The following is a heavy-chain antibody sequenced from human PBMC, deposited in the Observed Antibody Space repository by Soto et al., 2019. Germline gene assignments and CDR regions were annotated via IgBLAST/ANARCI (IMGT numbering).Heavy chain of an antibody. CDR3: ARPIRISSPSLGYGMDV. Sequence: SVKVSCKASGGTFSSYAISWVRQAPGQGLEWMGGIIPIFGTANYAQKFQGRVTITADESTSTAYMELSSLRSEDTAVYYCARPIRISSPSLGYGMDVWGQGTTVTVSS. CDR1: GGTFSSYA. CDR2: IIPIFGTA. V-gene: IGHV1-69*13. D-gene: IGHD6-6*01. J-gene: IGHJ6*02.